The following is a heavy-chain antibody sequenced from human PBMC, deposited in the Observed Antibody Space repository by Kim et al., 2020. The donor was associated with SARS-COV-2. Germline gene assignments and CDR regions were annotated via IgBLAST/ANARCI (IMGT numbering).Heavy chain of an antibody. CDR1: GDSVSSNSAA. V-gene: IGHV6-1*01. CDR2: TYYRSKWYN. CDR3: ARARSRSSGWYSNSILYYYYYGMDV. J-gene: IGHJ6*02. Sequence: SQTLSLTCAISGDSVSSNSAAWNWIRQSPSRGLEWLGRTYYRSKWYNDYAVSVKSRITINPDTSKNQFSLQLNSVTPEDTAVYYCARARSRSSGWYSNSILYYYYYGMDVWGQGTTVTVSS. D-gene: IGHD6-19*01.